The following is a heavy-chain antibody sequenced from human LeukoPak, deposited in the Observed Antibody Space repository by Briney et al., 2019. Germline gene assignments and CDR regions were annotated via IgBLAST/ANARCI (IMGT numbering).Heavy chain of an antibody. CDR1: GGSFSGYY. Sequence: SETLSLTCAVYGGSFSGYYWSWIRQPPGKGLEWVGYIYYSGSTNYNPSPKSRVTISVDTSKNQFSQKMSSVAAADTAVYYCARAVQGYSSGWYSFYFDYWGQGTLVTVSS. D-gene: IGHD6-19*01. CDR2: IYYSGST. V-gene: IGHV4-59*01. J-gene: IGHJ4*02. CDR3: ARAVQGYSSGWYSFYFDY.